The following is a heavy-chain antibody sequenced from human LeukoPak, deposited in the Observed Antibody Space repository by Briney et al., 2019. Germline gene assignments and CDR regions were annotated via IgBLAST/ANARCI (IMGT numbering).Heavy chain of an antibody. D-gene: IGHD6-13*01. CDR2: IYYSGST. V-gene: IGHV4-59*08. CDR3: ARLTETAAGPGYYLDY. J-gene: IGHJ4*02. CDR1: GGSISSYY. Sequence: SETLSLTCTVSGGSISSYYWSWIRQPPGKGVEWIGYIYYSGSTNYNPSLKSRVTISVDTSKNQFSLKLTSVTAADTAVYYCARLTETAAGPGYYLDYWGQGTLVTVSS.